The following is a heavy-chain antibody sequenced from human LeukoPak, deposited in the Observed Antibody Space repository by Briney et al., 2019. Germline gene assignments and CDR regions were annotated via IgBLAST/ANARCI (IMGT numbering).Heavy chain of an antibody. CDR2: INPNSGGT. CDR1: GYTFTGYY. CDR3: ARSFRDYVWGSYRYTGGYAFDI. V-gene: IGHV1-2*02. J-gene: IGHJ3*02. Sequence: GASVKVSCKASGYTFTGYYMHWVRQAPGQGLEWMGWINPNSGGTNYAQKFQGRVTTTRDTSISTAYMELSRLRSDDTAVYYCARSFRDYVWGSYRYTGGYAFDIWGQGTMVTVSS. D-gene: IGHD3-16*02.